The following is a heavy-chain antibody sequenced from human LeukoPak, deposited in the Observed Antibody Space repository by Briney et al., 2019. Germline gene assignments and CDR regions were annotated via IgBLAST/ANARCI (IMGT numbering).Heavy chain of an antibody. D-gene: IGHD1-26*01. CDR3: ARELVGATPYFDY. J-gene: IGHJ4*02. CDR2: IYTSGST. Sequence: PSETLSLTCTVSGGSINNYYWSWIRQPAGKGLEWLGRIYTSGSTNYNPSLKSRVTMSVDTSKNHFSLRLNSVTAADTAMYYCARELVGATPYFDYWGQGTLVTVSS. V-gene: IGHV4-4*07. CDR1: GGSINNYY.